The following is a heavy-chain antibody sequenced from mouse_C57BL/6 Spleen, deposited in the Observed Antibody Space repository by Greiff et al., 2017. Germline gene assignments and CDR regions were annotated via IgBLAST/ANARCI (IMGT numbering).Heavy chain of an antibody. D-gene: IGHD5-1*01. J-gene: IGHJ2*01. CDR1: GYTFTDYE. CDR2: IDPETGGT. CDR3: TRRYLYFDY. V-gene: IGHV1-15*01. Sequence: QVQLQQSGAELVRPGASVTLSCKASGYTFTDYEMHWVKQTPVHGLEWIGAIDPETGGTAYNQKFKGKAILTADKSSSTAYMELRSLTSEDSAVYYCTRRYLYFDYWGQGTTRTGSS.